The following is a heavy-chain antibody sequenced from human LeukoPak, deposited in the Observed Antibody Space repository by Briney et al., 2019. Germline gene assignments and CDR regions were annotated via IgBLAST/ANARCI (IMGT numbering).Heavy chain of an antibody. CDR2: ITSSSSYT. J-gene: IGHJ4*02. V-gene: IGHV3-11*03. CDR1: GFTFSDYY. D-gene: IGHD5-18*01. CDR3: ARQIRGYSGYFDY. Sequence: PGGSLRLSCAASGFTFSDYYMSWIRQPPGQGLEWVSYITSSSSYTNYADSVKGRFTISRDNAKNSFYLQMNSLRAEDTAMYYCARQIRGYSGYFDYWGQGSLVTVYS.